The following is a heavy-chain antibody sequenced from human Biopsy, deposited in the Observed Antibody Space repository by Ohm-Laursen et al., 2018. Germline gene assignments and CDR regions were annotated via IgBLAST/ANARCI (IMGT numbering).Heavy chain of an antibody. J-gene: IGHJ4*02. D-gene: IGHD3-10*01. CDR1: GFIFSDHE. CDR3: VVLYFGELGF. Sequence: SLRLSCTATGFIFSDHEMDWVRQAPGKGLEWISYVTKGGNHKFYADALGGRFTISRDNSQNSVSLQMDSLRVDDTALYYCVVLYFGELGFWGRGILVTVSS. CDR2: VTKGGNHK. V-gene: IGHV3-48*03.